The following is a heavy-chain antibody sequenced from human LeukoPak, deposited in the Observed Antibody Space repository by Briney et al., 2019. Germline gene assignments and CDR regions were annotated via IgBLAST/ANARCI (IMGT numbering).Heavy chain of an antibody. Sequence: GSLRLSCAASGFSVRTTYMSWIRQPPGKGLEWIGEINHSGSTNYNPSLKSRVTISVDTSKNQFSLKLSSVTAADTAVYYCARGGYYYDSSGYYLDYWGQGTLVTVSS. J-gene: IGHJ4*02. CDR2: INHSGST. V-gene: IGHV4-34*01. D-gene: IGHD3-22*01. CDR3: ARGGYYYDSSGYYLDY. CDR1: GFSVRTTY.